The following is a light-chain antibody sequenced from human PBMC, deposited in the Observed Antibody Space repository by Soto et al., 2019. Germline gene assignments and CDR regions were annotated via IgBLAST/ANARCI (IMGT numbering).Light chain of an antibody. V-gene: IGKV3-20*01. CDR3: QQYGSSPPRT. CDR1: QSVSSY. CDR2: GAS. Sequence: EIVLTQSPGTLSLSPGERATLSCRASQSVSSYLAWYQQKPGQAPRLLIYGASSRATGIPDRFSGSGSGTDFPLTISRLEPDDFAVYYCQQYGSSPPRTFGQGTKVEIK. J-gene: IGKJ1*01.